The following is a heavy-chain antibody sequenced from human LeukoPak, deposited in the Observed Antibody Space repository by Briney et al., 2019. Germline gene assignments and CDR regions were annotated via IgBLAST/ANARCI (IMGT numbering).Heavy chain of an antibody. J-gene: IGHJ4*02. CDR1: GFTVSSNY. CDR2: IYSGGST. V-gene: IGHV3-53*05. CDR3: AKDVAVAGTSLGL. D-gene: IGHD6-19*01. Sequence: PGGSLRLSCAASGFTVSSNYMSWVRQAPGKGLEWVSVIYSGGSTYYADSVKGRFTISRDNSKNTLYLQMNSLRAEDTAVYYCAKDVAVAGTSLGLWGQGTLVTVSS.